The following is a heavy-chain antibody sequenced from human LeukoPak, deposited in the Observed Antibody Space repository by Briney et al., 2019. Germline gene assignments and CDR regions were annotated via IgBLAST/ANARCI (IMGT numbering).Heavy chain of an antibody. J-gene: IGHJ4*03. CDR1: GASVTMGSYY. CDR3: ASRSPYSSGLDY. Sequence: SETLSLTCSVSGASVTMGSYYWAWIRQPPGKGLEWIGTFHFSGSTYYNPSLKSRVTISVDTSKNSVSLMLRSVTAADTAVYYCASRSPYSSGLDYWGQGTTVTVSS. CDR2: FHFSGST. V-gene: IGHV4-39*01. D-gene: IGHD6-19*01.